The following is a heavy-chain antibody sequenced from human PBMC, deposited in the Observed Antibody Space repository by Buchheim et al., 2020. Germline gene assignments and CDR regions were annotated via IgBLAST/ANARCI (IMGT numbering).Heavy chain of an antibody. J-gene: IGHJ4*02. CDR3: ASSIAAAGRDIDY. Sequence: EVQLVESGGGLVQPGGSLRLSCAASGFTFSSYSMNWVRQAPGKGLEWVSYISSSSSTIYYADSVKGRFSISRDNAKNSLYLQMNSLRAEDTAVYYCASSIAAAGRDIDYCGQGTL. CDR1: GFTFSSYS. D-gene: IGHD6-13*01. V-gene: IGHV3-48*04. CDR2: ISSSSSTI.